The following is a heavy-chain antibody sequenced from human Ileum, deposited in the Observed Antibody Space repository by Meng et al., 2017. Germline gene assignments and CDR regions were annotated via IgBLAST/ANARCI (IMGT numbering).Heavy chain of an antibody. Sequence: QVQLQEQGTGLVKPSGTLPLTCAGSGASISSGYWWSWVRQPPGKGLEWIGEIHHGGGTNYNPSLKSRVTISVDKSSNQYTLRLTSVTAADTAMYYCARNGAYSADPWGQGTLVTVSS. D-gene: IGHD2-21*01. CDR2: IHHGGGT. CDR1: GASISSGYW. V-gene: IGHV4-4*02. CDR3: ARNGAYSADP. J-gene: IGHJ5*02.